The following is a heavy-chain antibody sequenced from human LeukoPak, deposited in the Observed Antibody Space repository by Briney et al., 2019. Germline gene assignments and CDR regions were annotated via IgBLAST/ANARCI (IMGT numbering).Heavy chain of an antibody. CDR1: RFTFSSYE. D-gene: IGHD6-13*01. Sequence: GGSLRLSRAASRFTFSSYEMIWVRQAPGEGLEWVSYISSSGSTIYYADSVKGRFTISRDNDKNSLYLQMNSLRAEDTAVYYCARVAYSSSWYIDYWGQGTLVTVSS. V-gene: IGHV3-48*03. J-gene: IGHJ4*02. CDR2: ISSSGSTI. CDR3: ARVAYSSSWYIDY.